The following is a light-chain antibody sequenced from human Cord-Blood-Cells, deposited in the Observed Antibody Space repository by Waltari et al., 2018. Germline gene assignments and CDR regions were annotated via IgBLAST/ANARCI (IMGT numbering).Light chain of an antibody. CDR2: DAS. CDR1: QSVSRY. CDR3: QQRSNWPPT. Sequence: EIVLTQSPATLSLSLGERATLSCRASQSVSRYLVWYQQKPGQAPRLLIYDASNRATGIPARFSGSGSGTDFTLTISRLEPEDFAVYYCQQRSNWPPTFGQGTKLEIK. J-gene: IGKJ2*01. V-gene: IGKV3-11*01.